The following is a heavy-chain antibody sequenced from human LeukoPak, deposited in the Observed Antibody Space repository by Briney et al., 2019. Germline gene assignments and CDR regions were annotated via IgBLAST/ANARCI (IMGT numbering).Heavy chain of an antibody. V-gene: IGHV3-66*04. CDR3: ARRQSGSSGWPNFDY. J-gene: IGHJ4*02. CDR2: TYSGGST. D-gene: IGHD6-19*01. Sequence: GGSLRLSCAASGFTVGSNDMTWVRQAPGKGLEWVSVTYSGGSTYYADSVKGRFTISRDNSKNTLYLQMNSLGAEDTAVYYCARRQSGSSGWPNFDYWGQGTLVTVSS. CDR1: GFTVGSND.